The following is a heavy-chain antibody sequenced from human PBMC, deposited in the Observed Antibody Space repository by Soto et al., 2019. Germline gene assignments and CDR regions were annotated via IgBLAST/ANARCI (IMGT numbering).Heavy chain of an antibody. D-gene: IGHD3-10*01. V-gene: IGHV4-4*02. J-gene: IGHJ5*02. CDR3: ARDYMVRGVMRWFDP. CDR1: GGSISSSNW. CDR2: IYHSGST. Sequence: QVQLQESGPGLVKPSGTLSLTCAVSGGSISSSNWWSWVRQPPGKGLEWIGEIYHSGSTNYNTSLKSRVTVSVDKSKNQFSLKLSSVTAADTAVYYCARDYMVRGVMRWFDPWGQGTLVTVSS.